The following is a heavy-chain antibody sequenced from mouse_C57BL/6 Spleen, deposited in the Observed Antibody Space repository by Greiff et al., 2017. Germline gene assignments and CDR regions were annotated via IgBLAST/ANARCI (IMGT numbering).Heavy chain of an antibody. V-gene: IGHV1-15*01. CDR1: GYTFTYYE. J-gene: IGHJ3*01. CDR3: FYGSSSPY. CDR2: IEPETGGT. D-gene: IGHD1-1*01. Sequence: QVQLQQSGAELVRPGASVTLSCKASGYTFTYYEMHWVKQTPVHGLEWIGAIEPETGGTASNQKFKGKATLTADTSSSTAYMVLRSLTSEASAVYYSFYGSSSPYWGQGTLVTVSA.